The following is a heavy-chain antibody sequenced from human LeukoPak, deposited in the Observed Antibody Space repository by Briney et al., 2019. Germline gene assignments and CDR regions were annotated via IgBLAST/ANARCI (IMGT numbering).Heavy chain of an antibody. J-gene: IGHJ5*02. CDR1: GGSISSYY. Sequence: SETLSLTCTVSGGSISSYYWSWIRQPAGKGLEWIGRIYTSGSTNYNPSLKSRVTMSVDTSKNQFSLKLSSVTAADTAVYYCARARAETYYYDSSGYYYSWFDPWGQGTLVTVSS. D-gene: IGHD3-22*01. CDR2: IYTSGST. CDR3: ARARAETYYYDSSGYYYSWFDP. V-gene: IGHV4-4*07.